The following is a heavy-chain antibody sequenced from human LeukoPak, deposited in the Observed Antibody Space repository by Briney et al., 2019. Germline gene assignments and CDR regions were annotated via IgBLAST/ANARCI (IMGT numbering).Heavy chain of an antibody. CDR3: TREKEGYYFCVEYYYYYLDV. CDR1: GFTFSGSA. V-gene: IGHV3-73*01. J-gene: IGHJ6*03. D-gene: IGHD2/OR15-2a*01. Sequence: PGGSLRLSCAASGFTFSGSAIHWVSQASGKGLEWVGQIRSEAKSYATAYAASLKGRFTISRDDSKNTAYLQKNSLQTEDTAVYYCTREKEGYYFCVEYYYYYLDVWGKGTTVTVSS. CDR2: IRSEAKSYAT.